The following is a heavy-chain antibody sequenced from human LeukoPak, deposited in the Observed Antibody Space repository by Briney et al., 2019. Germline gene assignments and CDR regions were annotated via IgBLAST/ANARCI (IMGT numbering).Heavy chain of an antibody. CDR3: ARDPSTEYSGYDAFDY. V-gene: IGHV6-1*01. J-gene: IGHJ4*02. D-gene: IGHD5-12*01. CDR2: TYYRSKWYN. Sequence: SQTLSLTCAISGDSVSSNSAAWNWIRQSPSRGLEWLGRTYYRSKWYNDYAVSVKSRITINPDTSKNQFSLPLNSVTPEDTAVYYCARDPSTEYSGYDAFDYWGQGTLVTVSS. CDR1: GDSVSSNSAA.